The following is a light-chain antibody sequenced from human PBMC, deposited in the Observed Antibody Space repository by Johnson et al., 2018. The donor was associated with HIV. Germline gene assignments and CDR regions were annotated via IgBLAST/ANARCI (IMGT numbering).Light chain of an antibody. CDR3: VTWDSSLSVSYV. J-gene: IGLJ1*01. CDR1: SSNIGNNY. V-gene: IGLV1-51*02. CDR2: ENN. Sequence: QSVLTQPPSVSAAPGQKVTIPCSGSSSNIGNNYVSWYQHLPGTAPNLLIYENNKRPSGSPARFSGSKSGTSATLATTGLQTGDEADYYCVTWDSSLSVSYVFGTGTKVTVL.